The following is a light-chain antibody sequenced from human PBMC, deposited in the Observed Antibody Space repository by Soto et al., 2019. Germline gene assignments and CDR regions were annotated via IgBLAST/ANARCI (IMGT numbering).Light chain of an antibody. Sequence: DIVMTQSQASLAVSLGERATITCKSSQRVLSTSNNKNYLAWNQQKPGQPPKLLIYWASTRESGVPDRFSGSGSGTDFTLTISSLQAEDVAVYYCQQYYSTRTFGQGTKVEIK. CDR1: QRVLSTSNNKNY. CDR2: WAS. J-gene: IGKJ1*01. CDR3: QQYYSTRT. V-gene: IGKV4-1*01.